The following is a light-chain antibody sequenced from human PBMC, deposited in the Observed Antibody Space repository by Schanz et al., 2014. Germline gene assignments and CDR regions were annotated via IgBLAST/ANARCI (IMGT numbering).Light chain of an antibody. Sequence: QSALTQPPSASGSPGQSVTISCTGTSSDVGSYNRVSWYQQPPGTAPKLIIYEVSKRPSGVPDRFSGSILGNKAALTITEAQADDESDYYCVLYMGSGIWVFGGGTKLTVL. V-gene: IGLV2-18*01. J-gene: IGLJ3*02. CDR1: SSDVGSYNR. CDR2: EVS. CDR3: VLYMGSGIWV.